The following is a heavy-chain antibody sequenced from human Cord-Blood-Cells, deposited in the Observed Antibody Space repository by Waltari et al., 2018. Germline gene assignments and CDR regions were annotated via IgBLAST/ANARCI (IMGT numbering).Heavy chain of an antibody. J-gene: IGHJ2*01. CDR2: IYYSGST. CDR1: GGSIRSRSYY. D-gene: IGHD6-19*01. Sequence: QLQLQESGPGLVRPSETLSLTCTVSGGSIRSRSYYLGWIRQPPGKGLEWIGSIYYSGSTYYNPSLKSRVTISVDTSKNQFSLKLSSVTAADTAVYYCAKYSSGWYWYFDLWGRGTLVTVSS. CDR3: AKYSSGWYWYFDL. V-gene: IGHV4-39*01.